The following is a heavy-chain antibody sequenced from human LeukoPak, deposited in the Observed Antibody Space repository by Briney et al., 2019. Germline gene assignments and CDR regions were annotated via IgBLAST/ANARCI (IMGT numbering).Heavy chain of an antibody. V-gene: IGHV3-30*02. CDR3: AKDPQMITFGGVIVKEYYFDY. D-gene: IGHD3-16*02. Sequence: GGSLRLSCAASGFTFSSYGMHWVRQAPGKGLEWVAFIRYDGSNKYYADSVKGRFTISRDNSKNTLYLQMNSLRAEDTAVYYCAKDPQMITFGGVIVKEYYFDYWGQGTLVTVSS. CDR1: GFTFSSYG. CDR2: IRYDGSNK. J-gene: IGHJ4*02.